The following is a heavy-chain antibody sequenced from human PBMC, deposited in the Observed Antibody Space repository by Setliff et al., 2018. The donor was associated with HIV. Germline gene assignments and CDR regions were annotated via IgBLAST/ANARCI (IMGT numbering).Heavy chain of an antibody. Sequence: GGSLRLSCVGSGFTLSTYWMSWVRQAPGKGLEWVANIKQDGSEKYYVDSVKGRFTISRDNAKNSLFLQMNSLRAEDTAVYYCVRDGGSTSYNFLYYYGMDVWGQGTTVTVSS. CDR1: GFTLSTYW. J-gene: IGHJ6*02. V-gene: IGHV3-7*01. CDR3: VRDGGSTSYNFLYYYGMDV. CDR2: IKQDGSEK. D-gene: IGHD2-2*01.